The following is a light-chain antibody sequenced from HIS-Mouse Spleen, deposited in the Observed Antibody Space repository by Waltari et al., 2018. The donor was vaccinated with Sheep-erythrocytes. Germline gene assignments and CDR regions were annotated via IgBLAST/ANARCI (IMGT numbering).Light chain of an antibody. CDR2: EGS. Sequence: QSALTQPASVSGSPGQSITISCTGTSSDVGCYNLVPWYQQQPGKAPKLMIYEGSKRPSGVSKRFSGSKSGNTASLTISGLQAEDEADYYCCSYAGSSTLVFGGGTKLTVL. V-gene: IGLV2-23*01. J-gene: IGLJ2*01. CDR3: CSYAGSSTLV. CDR1: SSDVGCYNL.